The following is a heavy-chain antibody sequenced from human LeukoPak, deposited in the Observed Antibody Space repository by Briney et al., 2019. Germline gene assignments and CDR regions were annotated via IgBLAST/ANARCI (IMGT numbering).Heavy chain of an antibody. Sequence: GGSLRLSCAASGFTFSSYWMSWVRQAPGKGLEWVANIKQDGSEKYYVDSVKGRFTISRDNAKNSLYLQMNSLRAEDMALYYCAKGSYDILTGYYIDYWGQGTLVTVSS. CDR3: AKGSYDILTGYYIDY. D-gene: IGHD3-9*01. CDR1: GFTFSSYW. J-gene: IGHJ4*02. CDR2: IKQDGSEK. V-gene: IGHV3-7*03.